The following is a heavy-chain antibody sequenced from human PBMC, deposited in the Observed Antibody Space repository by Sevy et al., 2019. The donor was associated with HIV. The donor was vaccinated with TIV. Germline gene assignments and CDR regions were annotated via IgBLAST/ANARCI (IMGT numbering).Heavy chain of an antibody. J-gene: IGHJ6*02. D-gene: IGHD3-3*01. Sequence: SLKISCAASGFTFDDYAMHWVRQVPGKGLEWVSGISWNSNSIGYADSVKGRVTISRANAKKSLYLQMNSLRTEDSALYYCAKATDPDYDFWSGIDHYYYAMDVWGQGTTVTVSS. V-gene: IGHV3-9*01. CDR1: GFTFDDYA. CDR2: ISWNSNSI. CDR3: AKATDPDYDFWSGIDHYYYAMDV.